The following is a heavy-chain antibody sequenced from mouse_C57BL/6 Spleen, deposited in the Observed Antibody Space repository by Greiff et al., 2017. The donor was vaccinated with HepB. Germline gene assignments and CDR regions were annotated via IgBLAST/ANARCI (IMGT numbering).Heavy chain of an antibody. V-gene: IGHV1-82*01. Sequence: VKLVESGPELVKPGASVKISCKASGYAFSSSWMNWVKQRPGKGLEWIGRIYPGDGDTNYNGKFKGKATLTADKSSSTAYMQLSSLTSEDSAVYFCARSGGTWYFDVWGTGTTVTVSS. J-gene: IGHJ1*03. CDR1: GYAFSSSW. CDR2: IYPGDGDT. D-gene: IGHD2-14*01. CDR3: ARSGGTWYFDV.